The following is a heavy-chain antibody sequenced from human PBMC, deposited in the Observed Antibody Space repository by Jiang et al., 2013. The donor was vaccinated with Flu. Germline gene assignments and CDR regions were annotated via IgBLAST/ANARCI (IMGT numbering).Heavy chain of an antibody. Sequence: KSRVTISVDTSKNQFSLKLSSVTAADTAVYYCARHGGRYDSSGYHLLYFDYWGQGTLVTVSS. J-gene: IGHJ4*02. V-gene: IGHV4-59*08. D-gene: IGHD3-22*01. CDR3: ARHGGRYDSSGYHLLYFDY.